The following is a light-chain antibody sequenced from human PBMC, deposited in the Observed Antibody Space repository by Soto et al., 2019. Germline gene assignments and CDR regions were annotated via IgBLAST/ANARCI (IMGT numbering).Light chain of an antibody. Sequence: QSALTQPASVSGSPGQSITISCTGTSTDVGSYSLVSWYQQHPGKAPKLMIYEVSSWPSGVSNRFSGSKSGNTASLTISGLQAEDEADYYCCSYAGSSSVVFGGGTKLTVL. CDR2: EVS. J-gene: IGLJ2*01. CDR1: STDVGSYSL. CDR3: CSYAGSSSVV. V-gene: IGLV2-23*02.